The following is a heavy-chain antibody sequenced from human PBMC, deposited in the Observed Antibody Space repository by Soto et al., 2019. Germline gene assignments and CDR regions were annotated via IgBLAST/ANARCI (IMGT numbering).Heavy chain of an antibody. CDR3: AREYTAWPLAYGLDV. CDR2: IYSGGST. CDR1: GFTVSSNY. V-gene: IGHV3-53*01. J-gene: IGHJ6*02. Sequence: PGGSLRLSCAASGFTVSSNYMSWVRQAPGRGLEWVSVIYSGGSTYYADSVRGRFTISRDNSKNTLYLQMKSLRAEDTAVYYCAREYTAWPLAYGLDVWGQGTTVTVSS. D-gene: IGHD2-2*02.